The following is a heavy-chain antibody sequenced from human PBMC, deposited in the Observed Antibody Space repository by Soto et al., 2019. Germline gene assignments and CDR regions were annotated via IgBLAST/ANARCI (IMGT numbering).Heavy chain of an antibody. CDR2: IIPIFGTA. Sequence: QVQLVQSGAEVKKPGSSVKVSCKASGGTFSSYAISWVRQAPGQGLEWMGGIIPIFGTANYAQKFQGRVTITADKSTSTAYMELSSLRSEDTAVYYCASAGGYDPYYYYYYGMDVWGQGTTVTVSS. D-gene: IGHD5-12*01. V-gene: IGHV1-69*06. CDR3: ASAGGYDPYYYYYYGMDV. J-gene: IGHJ6*02. CDR1: GGTFSSYA.